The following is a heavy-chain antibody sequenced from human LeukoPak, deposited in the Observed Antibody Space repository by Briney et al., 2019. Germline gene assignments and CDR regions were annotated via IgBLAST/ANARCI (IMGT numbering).Heavy chain of an antibody. Sequence: ASVKVSCKASGYTFTGYYMHWVRQAPGQGLEWMGWINPNSGGTSYAQKFQGRVTMTRDTSISTAYMELSRLRSDDTAVYYCARGGTDMVRDAFDIWGQGTMVTVPS. CDR3: ARGGTDMVRDAFDI. V-gene: IGHV1-2*02. CDR2: INPNSGGT. D-gene: IGHD3-10*01. CDR1: GYTFTGYY. J-gene: IGHJ3*02.